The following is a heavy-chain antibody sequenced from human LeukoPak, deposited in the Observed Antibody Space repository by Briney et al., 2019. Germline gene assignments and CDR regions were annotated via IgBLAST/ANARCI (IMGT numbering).Heavy chain of an antibody. J-gene: IGHJ4*02. CDR2: IHHSGST. CDR1: GGSISSYY. D-gene: IGHD5-24*01. V-gene: IGHV4-59*08. Sequence: SETLSLTCTVSGGSISSYYWGWIRQPPGKGLEWIENIHHSGSTNYNPPLKSRVTISVDTSKNQFSLKLSSVTAADTAVYYCARRRVEMATTYFDYWGQGTLVTVSS. CDR3: ARRRVEMATTYFDY.